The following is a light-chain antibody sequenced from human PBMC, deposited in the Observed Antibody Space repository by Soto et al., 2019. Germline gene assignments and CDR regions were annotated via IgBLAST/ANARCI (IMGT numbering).Light chain of an antibody. CDR3: QQYEDWPPQLT. CDR2: GAS. CDR1: QSVGSN. Sequence: EIVMTQSPATLSVSPGEGATLSCRAGQSVGSNLAWYQQKPGQAPRLLIYGASTRATGVPARFGGSGSGTEFTLTISSLQSEDFAVYYCQQYEDWPPQLTFGGGTKVEIK. J-gene: IGKJ4*01. V-gene: IGKV3-15*01.